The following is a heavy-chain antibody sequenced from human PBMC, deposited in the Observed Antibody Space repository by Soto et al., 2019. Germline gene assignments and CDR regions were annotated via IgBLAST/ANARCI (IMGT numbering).Heavy chain of an antibody. CDR3: ARVSSSWHFDY. Sequence: PSETLSLTCTVSSGSISSYYWNWIRQPPGKGLEWIGSIYYSGNTNYSPSLKSRVTISVDTSKKQFSLKLSSVTAADTAVYYCARVSSSWHFDYWGQGTLVTVSS. D-gene: IGHD6-13*01. J-gene: IGHJ4*02. V-gene: IGHV4-59*01. CDR2: IYYSGNT. CDR1: SGSISSYY.